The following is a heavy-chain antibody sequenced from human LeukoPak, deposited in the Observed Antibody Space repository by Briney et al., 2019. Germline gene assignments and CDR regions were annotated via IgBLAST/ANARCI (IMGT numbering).Heavy chain of an antibody. CDR3: ARLWFGELSPYYYGMDV. Sequence: SETLSLTCTVSGGSISSYYWSWIRQPPGKGLEWIGHIYYSGSTNYNPSLKSRVTISVDTSKNQFSLKLSSVTAADTAVYYCARLWFGELSPYYYGMDVWGQGTTVTVSS. D-gene: IGHD3-10*01. CDR2: IYYSGST. CDR1: GGSISSYY. V-gene: IGHV4-59*08. J-gene: IGHJ6*02.